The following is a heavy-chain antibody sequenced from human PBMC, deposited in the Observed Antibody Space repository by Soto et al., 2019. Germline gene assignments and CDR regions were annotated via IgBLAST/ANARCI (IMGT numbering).Heavy chain of an antibody. CDR2: INHSGST. V-gene: IGHV4-34*01. J-gene: IGHJ4*02. Sequence: SETLSLTCAVYGGSFSGYYWSWIRQPPGKGLEWIGEINHSGSTNYNPSLKSRVTISVDTSKNQFSLKLSSVTAADTAVYYCARMDCSSTSCYSYFDYWGQGTLVT. CDR3: ARMDCSSTSCYSYFDY. D-gene: IGHD2-2*02. CDR1: GGSFSGYY.